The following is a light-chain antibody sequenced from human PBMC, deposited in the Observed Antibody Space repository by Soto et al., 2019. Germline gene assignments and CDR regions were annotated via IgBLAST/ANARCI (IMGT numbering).Light chain of an antibody. V-gene: IGKV1-9*01. Sequence: DIQLTQSPSLLSASVGDRVTITCRASQDIRNYLVWYQQKPGAAPKLLIYAAATLQNGVPSRFSGSGSGTEFPLTISSLQPEDFATYYCQQVNNYLSNTFGQGTRLEI. CDR1: QDIRNY. CDR3: QQVNNYLSNT. CDR2: AAA. J-gene: IGKJ5*01.